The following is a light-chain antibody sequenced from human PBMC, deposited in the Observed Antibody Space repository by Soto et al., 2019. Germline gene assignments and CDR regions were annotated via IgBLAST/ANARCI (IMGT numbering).Light chain of an antibody. Sequence: EVLMTQSPATLSVSPGERATLSCRASQSVSSDLTWYQQKPGQAPRLLIYGASTRATGIPARFSGSGSGTEFTLTISSLQSEDFAVYHCQQYNNWPLTFGGGTKVEIK. CDR2: GAS. J-gene: IGKJ4*01. CDR3: QQYNNWPLT. V-gene: IGKV3-15*01. CDR1: QSVSSD.